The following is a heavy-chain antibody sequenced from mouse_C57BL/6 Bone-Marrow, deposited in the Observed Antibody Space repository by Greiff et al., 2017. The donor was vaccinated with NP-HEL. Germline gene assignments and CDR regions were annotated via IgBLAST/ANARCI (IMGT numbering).Heavy chain of an antibody. V-gene: IGHV7-1*01. J-gene: IGHJ4*01. CDR2: SRNKANDYTT. CDR3: ARDMEMDY. CDR1: GFTFSDFY. Sequence: EVKLVESGGGLVQSGRSLRLSCATSGFTFSDFYMEWVRQAPGKGLEWIAASRNKANDYTTEYSASVKGRFIVSRDTSQSILYLQMNALRAEDTAIYYCARDMEMDYWGQGTSGTVSS.